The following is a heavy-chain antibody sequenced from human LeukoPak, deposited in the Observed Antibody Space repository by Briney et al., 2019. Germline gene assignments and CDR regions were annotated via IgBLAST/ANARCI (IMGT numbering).Heavy chain of an antibody. D-gene: IGHD3-10*01. CDR1: GSTFSSYS. Sequence: GGSLRLSCAASGSTFSSYSMNWVRQAPGKGLEWVSYISGGSSIMYYADSVKGRFTISRDNAKNSLYLQMNSLRDADTAVYYCARGPDGSGTNAFDVWGQGTMVTVSS. CDR2: ISGGSSIM. J-gene: IGHJ3*01. CDR3: ARGPDGSGTNAFDV. V-gene: IGHV3-48*02.